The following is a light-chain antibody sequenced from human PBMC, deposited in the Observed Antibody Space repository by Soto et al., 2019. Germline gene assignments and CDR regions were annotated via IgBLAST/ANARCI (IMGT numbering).Light chain of an antibody. CDR1: SSDIGAYNY. CDR3: SSYTSSSTVV. J-gene: IGLJ3*02. V-gene: IGLV2-14*01. Sequence: QSVLTQPASVSASPGQSIPVSCTGTSSDIGAYNYVSWYQQHPGKAPKLMIYEVSNRPSGVSNRFSASKSGNTASLTISGLQAEDEADYFCSSYTSSSTVVFGGGTKLTVL. CDR2: EVS.